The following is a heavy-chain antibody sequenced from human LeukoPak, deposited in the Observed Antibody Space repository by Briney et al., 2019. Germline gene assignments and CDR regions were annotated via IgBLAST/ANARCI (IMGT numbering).Heavy chain of an antibody. J-gene: IGHJ5*02. D-gene: IGHD3-3*01. CDR1: GFTVSSNY. V-gene: IGHV3-53*01. CDR3: ARVITIFGVAPRRPDH. Sequence: PGGSLRLSCAASGFTVSSNYMSWVRQAPGKGLEWVSVIYSGGSTYYADSVKGRFTISRDNSKNTLYLQMNSLRAEDTAVYYCARVITIFGVAPRRPDHWGQGTLVTVSS. CDR2: IYSGGST.